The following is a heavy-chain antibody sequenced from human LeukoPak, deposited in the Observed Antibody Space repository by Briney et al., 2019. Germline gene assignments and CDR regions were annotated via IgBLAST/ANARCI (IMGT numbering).Heavy chain of an antibody. V-gene: IGHV4-59*01. CDR3: ARFQYYYDSSGTWPALDY. J-gene: IGHJ4*02. CDR1: GGSISSYY. D-gene: IGHD3-22*01. Sequence: SETLSLTCTVSGGSISSYYWSWIRQPPGKGLEWIGYIYNSGSTNYNPSLKSRVTISVDTSKNQFSLKLSSVTAADTAVYYCARFQYYYDSSGTWPALDYWGQGALVTVSS. CDR2: IYNSGST.